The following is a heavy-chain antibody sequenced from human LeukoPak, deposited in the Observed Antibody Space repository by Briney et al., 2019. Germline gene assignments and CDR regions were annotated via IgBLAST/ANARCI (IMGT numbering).Heavy chain of an antibody. J-gene: IGHJ6*03. CDR1: GFTFSSYG. D-gene: IGHD4-17*01. Sequence: GGSLRLSCAASGFTFSSYGMHWVRQAPGKGLEWVAVISYDGSNKYYADSVKGRFTISRDNSKNTLYLQMNSLRAEDTAVYYCARETVTTSVGYYYYYMDVWGKGTTVTVSS. V-gene: IGHV3-30*03. CDR2: ISYDGSNK. CDR3: ARETVTTSVGYYYYYMDV.